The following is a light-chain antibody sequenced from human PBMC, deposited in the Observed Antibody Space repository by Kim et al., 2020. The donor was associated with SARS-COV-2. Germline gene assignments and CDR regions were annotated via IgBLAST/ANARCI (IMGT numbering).Light chain of an antibody. CDR2: EDN. J-gene: IGLJ2*01. V-gene: IGLV6-57*03. Sequence: VTSSCTRSSGGIASNYVQWYQQRPRSAPATVIYEDNQRPSGVPDRFSGSIDSSSNSASLTISGLKTEDEADYYCQSYDSSNQNVVFGGGTQLTVL. CDR3: QSYDSSNQNVV. CDR1: SGGIASNY.